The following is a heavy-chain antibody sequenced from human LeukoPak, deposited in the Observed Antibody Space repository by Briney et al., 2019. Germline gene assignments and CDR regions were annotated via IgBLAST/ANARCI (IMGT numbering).Heavy chain of an antibody. CDR1: GGTFSSYA. D-gene: IGHD6-19*01. Sequence: SVKVSCKASGGTFSSYAISWVRQAPGQGLEWMGGIIPIFGTANYAQKFQGRVTITADESTSTAYMELSSLRSEDTAVYYCARDFKQWLHSTGVTYSDYWGQGTLVTVSS. J-gene: IGHJ4*02. CDR2: IIPIFGTA. CDR3: ARDFKQWLHSTGVTYSDY. V-gene: IGHV1-69*01.